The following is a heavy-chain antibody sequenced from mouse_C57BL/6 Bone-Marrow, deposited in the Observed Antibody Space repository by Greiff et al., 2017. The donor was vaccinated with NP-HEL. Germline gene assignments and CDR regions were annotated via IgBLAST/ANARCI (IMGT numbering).Heavy chain of an antibody. CDR1: GYTFTSYW. CDR2: IDPSDSYT. V-gene: IGHV1-59*01. D-gene: IGHD2-2*01. Sequence: VQLQQPGAELVRPGTSVKLSCKASGYTFTSYWMHWVKQRPGQGLEWIGVIDPSDSYTNYNQKCKGKATLTVDTSSSTAYMQLGSLTSEDSAVYYCARRGGGYPDYWGQGTTLTVSS. CDR3: ARRGGGYPDY. J-gene: IGHJ2*01.